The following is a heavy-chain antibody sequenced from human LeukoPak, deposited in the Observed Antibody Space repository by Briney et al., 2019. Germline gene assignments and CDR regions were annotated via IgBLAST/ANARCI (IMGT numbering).Heavy chain of an antibody. J-gene: IGHJ4*02. D-gene: IGHD3-22*01. V-gene: IGHV1-69*13. CDR2: IIPIFGTA. Sequence: ASVKVSCKASGYTFTSYGISWVRQAPGQGLEWMGGIIPIFGTANYAQKFQGRVTITADESTSTAYMELSSLRSEDTAVYYCAREYYYDSSGYGFDYWGQGTLVTVSS. CDR3: AREYYYDSSGYGFDY. CDR1: GYTFTSYG.